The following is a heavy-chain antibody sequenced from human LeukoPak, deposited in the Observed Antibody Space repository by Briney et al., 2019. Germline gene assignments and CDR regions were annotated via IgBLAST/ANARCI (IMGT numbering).Heavy chain of an antibody. CDR1: GFTFTRYA. Sequence: GGSLRLSCAASGFTFTRYAMTWVRQAPGKGLEWVSTISDTGGFTFYADSVKGRFTISRDNSKNTLYLQMNSLRADDTAVYYCANAPTGTYRFDYWGRGTLVTVSS. CDR2: ISDTGGFT. V-gene: IGHV3-23*01. J-gene: IGHJ4*02. D-gene: IGHD4-17*01. CDR3: ANAPTGTYRFDY.